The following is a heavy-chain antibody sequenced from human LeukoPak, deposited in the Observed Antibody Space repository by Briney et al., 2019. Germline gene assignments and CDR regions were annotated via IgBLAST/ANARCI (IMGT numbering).Heavy chain of an antibody. CDR3: ARANIAYCGGDCPSNWFDP. Sequence: SETLSLTCAVYGGSFSGYYWSWIRQPPGKGLEWIGYIYHSGSTYYNPSLKSRVTISVDRSKNQFSLKLSSVTAADTAVYYCARANIAYCGGDCPSNWFDPWGQGTLVTVSS. CDR1: GGSFSGYY. D-gene: IGHD2-21*02. V-gene: IGHV4-34*01. J-gene: IGHJ5*02. CDR2: IYHSGST.